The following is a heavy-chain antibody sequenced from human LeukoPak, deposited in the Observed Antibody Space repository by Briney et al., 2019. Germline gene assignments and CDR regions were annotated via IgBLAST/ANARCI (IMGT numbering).Heavy chain of an antibody. CDR3: ARELTVGAMVRGVNVGDY. J-gene: IGHJ4*02. CDR2: IYYSGST. D-gene: IGHD3-10*01. Sequence: PSQTLSLTCTVSGGSISSGDYYWSWIRHPPGKGLEWIGYIYYSGSTYYNPSLKSRVTISVDTSKNQFSLKLSSVTAADTAVYYCARELTVGAMVRGVNVGDYWGQGTLVTVSS. CDR1: GGSISSGDYY. V-gene: IGHV4-30-4*01.